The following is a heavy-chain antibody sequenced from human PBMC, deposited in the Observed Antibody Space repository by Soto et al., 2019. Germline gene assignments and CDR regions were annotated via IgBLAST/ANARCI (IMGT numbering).Heavy chain of an antibody. CDR1: GGSFSGYY. CDR2: INHSGST. J-gene: IGHJ5*02. V-gene: IGHV4-34*01. CDR3: ARGSLNIVVVVAARWFDP. D-gene: IGHD2-15*01. Sequence: SETLSLTCAVYGGSFSGYYWSWIRQPPGKGLEWIGEINHSGSTNYNPSLKSRVTISVDTSKNQFSLKLSSVTAADTAVYCCARGSLNIVVVVAARWFDPWGQGTLVTVSS.